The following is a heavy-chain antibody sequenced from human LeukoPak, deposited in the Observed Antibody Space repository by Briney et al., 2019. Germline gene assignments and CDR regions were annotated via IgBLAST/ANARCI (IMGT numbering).Heavy chain of an antibody. CDR2: INSDGSWT. CDR1: GTYW. J-gene: IGHJ4*02. Sequence: GGSLRLSCAASGTYWMHWVRQAPGKGLVWVSHINSDGSWTGYADSVKGRFTISKDNARNTVSLQMNNLRAEDTAVYYCVTFYETYWGRGTLVTVSS. D-gene: IGHD2/OR15-2a*01. CDR3: VTFYETY. V-gene: IGHV3-74*01.